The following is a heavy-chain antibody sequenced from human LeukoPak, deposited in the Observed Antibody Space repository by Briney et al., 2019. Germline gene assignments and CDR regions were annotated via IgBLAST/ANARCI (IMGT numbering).Heavy chain of an antibody. CDR1: GYTFTSYA. Sequence: ASVKVSCKASGYTFTSYAMHWVRQAPGQRLEWMGWINAGNGNTKYSQKFQGRVTITRDTSASTAYMELSGLRSEDTAVYYCARMTRTGYSSGWYYFDYWGQGTLVTVSS. V-gene: IGHV1-3*01. CDR3: ARMTRTGYSSGWYYFDY. J-gene: IGHJ4*02. CDR2: INAGNGNT. D-gene: IGHD6-19*01.